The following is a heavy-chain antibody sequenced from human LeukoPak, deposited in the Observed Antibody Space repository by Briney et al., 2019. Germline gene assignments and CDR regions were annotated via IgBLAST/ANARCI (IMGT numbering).Heavy chain of an antibody. D-gene: IGHD7-27*01. Sequence: TGRSLRLSCAASGFTFSSYAMHWVRQAPGKGLEWVAVISYDGSNKYYADSVKGRFTISRDNSKNTLYLQMNSLRAEDTAVYYCAREGDTGDFDYWGQGTLVTVSS. CDR1: GFTFSSYA. V-gene: IGHV3-30*01. CDR3: AREGDTGDFDY. CDR2: ISYDGSNK. J-gene: IGHJ4*02.